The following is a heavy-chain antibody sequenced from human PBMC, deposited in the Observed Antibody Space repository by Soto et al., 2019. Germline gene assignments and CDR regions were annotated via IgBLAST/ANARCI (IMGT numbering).Heavy chain of an antibody. CDR3: ARHAISTKFYCSGGTCNTRAHNWFGP. Sequence: GGSLRLSCAASGFTFSTYALSWVRQPPGKGLEWVSAISAASGTTYYADSVKGRFTISRDNSKNTLHLQMNSLRADDTAVYYCARHAISTKFYCSGGTCNTRAHNWFGPWGQGTLVTVSS. J-gene: IGHJ5*02. V-gene: IGHV3-23*01. D-gene: IGHD2-15*01. CDR2: ISAASGTT. CDR1: GFTFSTYA.